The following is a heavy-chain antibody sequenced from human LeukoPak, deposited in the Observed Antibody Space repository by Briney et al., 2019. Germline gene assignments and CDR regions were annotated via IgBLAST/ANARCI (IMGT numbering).Heavy chain of an antibody. CDR1: GGSISSGDYY. V-gene: IGHV4-30-4*01. J-gene: IGHJ4*02. D-gene: IGHD4-23*01. Sequence: SQTLSLTCTVSGGSISSGDYYWSWIRQPPGKGLEWIGYIYYSGSTYYNPSLKGRVTISVDTSKNQFSLKLSSVTAADTAVYYCARDYGGNYAFGYWGQGTLVTVSS. CDR3: ARDYGGNYAFGY. CDR2: IYYSGST.